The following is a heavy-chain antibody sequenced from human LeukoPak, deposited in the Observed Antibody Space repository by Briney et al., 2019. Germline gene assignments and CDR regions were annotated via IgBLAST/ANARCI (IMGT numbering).Heavy chain of an antibody. CDR1: GFAFSSYE. V-gene: IGHV3-48*03. J-gene: IGHJ5*02. D-gene: IGHD3-3*01. CDR2: ISSSGSTI. CDR3: ARVPIFGVVIEYNWFDP. Sequence: GGSLRLSCAASGFAFSSYEMNRVRQAPGKGLEWVSYISSSGSTIYYADSVKGRFTISRDNARNSLYLQMNSLRAEDTAVYYCARVPIFGVVIEYNWFDPWGQGTLVTVTS.